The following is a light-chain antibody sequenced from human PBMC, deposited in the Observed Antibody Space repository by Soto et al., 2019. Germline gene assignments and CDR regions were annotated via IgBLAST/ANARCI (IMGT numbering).Light chain of an antibody. V-gene: IGKV2-28*01. CDR3: MQALQTPT. J-gene: IGKJ5*01. CDR2: VAS. CDR1: QSLLKTDGFQY. Sequence: IVLTQSPLSLSVTPGEPASISCRSSQSLLKTDGFQYLDWYLQKPGQSPQLLIFVASNRASGVPDRFSGSGSGTDFTLRISRVEAADVGVYYCMQALQTPTFGQGTRLEIK.